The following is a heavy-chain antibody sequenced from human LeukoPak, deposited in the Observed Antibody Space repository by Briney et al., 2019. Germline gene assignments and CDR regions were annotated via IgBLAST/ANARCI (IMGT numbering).Heavy chain of an antibody. Sequence: GGSLRLSCAASGFTVSSYYMTWVRQAPGKGLELGSVINSGGSTYYADSVKGRVSISRGNSTNTAFLQMMSARAEDTAVTYCARSYINPLFVMVVWGQGAAVTVSS. D-gene: IGHD1-14*01. V-gene: IGHV3-66*01. CDR2: INSGGST. CDR3: ARSYINPLFVMVV. CDR1: GFTVSSYY. J-gene: IGHJ6*02.